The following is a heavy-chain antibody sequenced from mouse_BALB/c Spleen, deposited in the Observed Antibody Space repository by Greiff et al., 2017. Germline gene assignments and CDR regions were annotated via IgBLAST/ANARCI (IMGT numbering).Heavy chain of an antibody. CDR3: ARSAITTVVARGYFDY. J-gene: IGHJ2*01. V-gene: IGHV1-54*01. CDR2: INPGSGGT. D-gene: IGHD1-1*01. CDR1: GYAFTNYL. Sequence: QVQLKESGAELVRPGTSVKLSCKASGYAFTNYLIEWVKQRPGQGLEWIGVINPGSGGTNYNEKFKGKATLTADKSSSTAYMQLSSLTSDDSAVYFCARSAITTVVARGYFDYWGQGTTLTVSS.